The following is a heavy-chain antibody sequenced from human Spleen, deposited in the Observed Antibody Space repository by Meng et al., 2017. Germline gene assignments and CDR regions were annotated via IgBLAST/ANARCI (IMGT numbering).Heavy chain of an antibody. V-gene: IGHV3-73*01. CDR3: TRHKVSSVSIGPTT. CDR2: IKDTSNSHAT. D-gene: IGHD3-10*01. J-gene: IGHJ5*02. Sequence: GESLKISCAASGFTLSGSALHWVRQASGKGLEWVGRIKDTSNSHATAYAASVKGRFTISRDDSKNTAYLQMNSLKTEDTAVYYCTRHKVSSVSIGPTTWGQGTLVTVSS. CDR1: GFTLSGSA.